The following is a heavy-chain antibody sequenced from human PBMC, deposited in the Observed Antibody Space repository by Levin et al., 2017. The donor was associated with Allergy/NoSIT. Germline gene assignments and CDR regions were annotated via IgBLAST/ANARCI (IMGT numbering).Heavy chain of an antibody. J-gene: IGHJ4*02. CDR2: TSYDGSNK. Sequence: AGGSLRLSCAASGFTFSSHDMHWVRQAPGKGLEWVAVTSYDGSNKNYADSVKGRFIISRDNSKNTLYLQMSSLRPEDTAVYYCAREVHYDILTGLGYFDYWGQGTLVTVSS. CDR3: AREVHYDILTGLGYFDY. CDR1: GFTFSSHD. D-gene: IGHD3-9*01. V-gene: IGHV3-30-3*01.